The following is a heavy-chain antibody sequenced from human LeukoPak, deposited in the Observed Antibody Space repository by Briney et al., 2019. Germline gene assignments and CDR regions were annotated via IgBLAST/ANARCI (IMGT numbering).Heavy chain of an antibody. Sequence: GGSLRLSCATSGFTFSSYAMSWVRQAPGKGLEWVSGIGDNDGRTFYADSVKGRFTISRDNSKNTLYLQMNSLRAEDTAIYYCAKNGKDNYDMFFDYWGQGTLVTVSS. CDR1: GFTFSSYA. D-gene: IGHD3-9*01. CDR2: IGDNDGRT. V-gene: IGHV3-23*01. CDR3: AKNGKDNYDMFFDY. J-gene: IGHJ4*02.